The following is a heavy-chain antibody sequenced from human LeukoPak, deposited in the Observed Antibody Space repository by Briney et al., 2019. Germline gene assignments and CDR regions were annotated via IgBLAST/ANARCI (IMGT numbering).Heavy chain of an antibody. V-gene: IGHV4-61*02. Sequence: SETLSLTCTVSGGSITSGSSFWTWLRQPAGKGLEWIGRIYTGGSTNYNPSLKSRVTISVDTSKNQFSLKLSSVTAADTAVYYCARDVGGYSYGYRPTELYWYFDLWGRGTRVTVSS. J-gene: IGHJ2*01. CDR3: ARDVGGYSYGYRPTELYWYFDL. CDR1: GGSITSGSSF. CDR2: IYTGGST. D-gene: IGHD5-18*01.